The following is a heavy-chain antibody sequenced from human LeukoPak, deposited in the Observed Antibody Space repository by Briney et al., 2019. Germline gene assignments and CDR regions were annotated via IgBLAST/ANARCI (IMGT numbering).Heavy chain of an antibody. CDR2: ISNDGSRT. V-gene: IGHV3-23*01. D-gene: IGHD3-16*02. CDR3: AREGPGIPSRSTTFDY. Sequence: VGSLRLSCAASGFTFSNNAMSWVRLAPGKGLEWVSAISNDGSRTYYADSVKGRFTNSRDNSKRTLYLEMNSLRAEDTAVYFCAREGPGIPSRSTTFDYWGQGTLVTVSS. J-gene: IGHJ4*02. CDR1: GFTFSNNA.